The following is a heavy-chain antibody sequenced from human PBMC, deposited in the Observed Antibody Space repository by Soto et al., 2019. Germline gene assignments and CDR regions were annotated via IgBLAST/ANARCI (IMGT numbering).Heavy chain of an antibody. CDR3: ARERGWYFDL. CDR1: GYTFTSYA. Sequence: QVQVVQSGAEVKKPGASVKVSCKASGYTFTSYAISWVRQAPGQGLEWMGWISGYNGNTNYAQNLQDRVIMTTDTSTTTAYMELRSLTSDETAVYYCARERGWYFDLWGRGTLVTVSS. V-gene: IGHV1-18*01. D-gene: IGHD3-10*01. J-gene: IGHJ2*01. CDR2: ISGYNGNT.